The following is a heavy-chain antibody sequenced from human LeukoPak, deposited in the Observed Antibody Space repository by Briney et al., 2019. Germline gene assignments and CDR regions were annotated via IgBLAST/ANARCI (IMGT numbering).Heavy chain of an antibody. CDR3: ARGAVAGPLVVDY. CDR1: GGSISSYY. J-gene: IGHJ4*02. V-gene: IGHV4-59*01. Sequence: PSETLSLTCTVSGGSISSYYWSWIRQPPGKGLEWIGYIYYSGSTNYNPSLKSRVTISVDTSKNQFSLKLSSVTAADTAVYYCARGAVAGPLVVDYWGQGTLVTVSS. D-gene: IGHD6-19*01. CDR2: IYYSGST.